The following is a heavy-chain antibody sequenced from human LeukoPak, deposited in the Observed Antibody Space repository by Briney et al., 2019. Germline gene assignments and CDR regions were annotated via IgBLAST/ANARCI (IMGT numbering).Heavy chain of an antibody. CDR1: NDAVSNDNYF. CDR2: TSYRGST. J-gene: IGHJ4*02. CDR3: ARIKYYYDSSGYHY. V-gene: IGHV4-61*01. Sequence: SETLSLTCTVSNDAVSNDNYFWDWIRQRPGKGLEWIGYTSYRGSTHYNPSLKSRVTISVDTSKNQFSLKLSSVTAADTAVYYCARIKYYYDSSGYHYWGQGTLVTVSS. D-gene: IGHD3-22*01.